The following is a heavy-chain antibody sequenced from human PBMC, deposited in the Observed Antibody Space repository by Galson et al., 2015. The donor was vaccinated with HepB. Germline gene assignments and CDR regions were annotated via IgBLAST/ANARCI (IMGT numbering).Heavy chain of an antibody. D-gene: IGHD2-2*01. CDR3: ARHYCSSTSCYHRSPEYYYYYGMDV. CDR2: IDPSDSYT. V-gene: IGHV5-10-1*01. Sequence: QSGAEVKKPGESLRISCKGSGYSFTSYWISWVRQMPGKGLEWMGRIDPSDSYTNYSPSFQGHVTISADKSISTAYLQWSSLKASDTAMYYCARHYCSSTSCYHRSPEYYYYYGMDVWGQGTTVTVAS. CDR1: GYSFTSYW. J-gene: IGHJ6*02.